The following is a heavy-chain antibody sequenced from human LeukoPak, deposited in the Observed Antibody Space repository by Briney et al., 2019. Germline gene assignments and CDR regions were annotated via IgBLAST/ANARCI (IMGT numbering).Heavy chain of an antibody. CDR1: GGSFSGYY. J-gene: IGHJ4*02. CDR3: ARALGITMVRGVIQRRHPFDY. CDR2: INHSGST. V-gene: IGHV4-34*01. D-gene: IGHD3-10*01. Sequence: SETLSLTCAVYGGSFSGYYWNWIRQPPGKGLEWIGEINHSGSTNYNPSLKSRVTISVDTSKNQFSLKLSSVTAADTAVYYCARALGITMVRGVIQRRHPFDYWGQGTLVTVSS.